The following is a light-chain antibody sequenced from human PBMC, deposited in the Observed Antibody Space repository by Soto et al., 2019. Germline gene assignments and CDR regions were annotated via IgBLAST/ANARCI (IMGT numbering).Light chain of an antibody. Sequence: EIVLTQSPDTLSLSPGERATLSCRASQSVSSSYLAWYQQKPGQAPRLLIYGASSRATGIPDRFSGSGSGTDFTLTFSRLEPEDFAVYYCQQYGSSPPKTFGQGTKVEIK. CDR1: QSVSSSY. J-gene: IGKJ1*01. V-gene: IGKV3-20*01. CDR3: QQYGSSPPKT. CDR2: GAS.